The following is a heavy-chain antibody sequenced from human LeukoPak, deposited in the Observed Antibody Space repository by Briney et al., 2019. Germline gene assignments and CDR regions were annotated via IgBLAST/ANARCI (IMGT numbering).Heavy chain of an antibody. Sequence: SETLSLTCTVSGGSIGSDGYSWTWIRQHPGKGLDWIGYIYYSGSTYYNPSLKSRVIISVDTSKNQFSLKLSSVTAADTAVYYCARGGEYSYGYKTDSWGRGTLVTVSS. CDR3: ARGGEYSYGYKTDS. CDR1: GGSIGSDGYS. D-gene: IGHD5-18*01. V-gene: IGHV4-31*03. CDR2: IYYSGST. J-gene: IGHJ4*02.